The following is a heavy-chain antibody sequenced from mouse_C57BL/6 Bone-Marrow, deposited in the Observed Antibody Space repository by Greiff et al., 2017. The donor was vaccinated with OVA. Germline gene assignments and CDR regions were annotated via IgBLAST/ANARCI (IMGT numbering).Heavy chain of an antibody. CDR2: IDPANDNT. CDR3: ARGNFGSSVYAMDY. V-gene: IGHV14-3*01. J-gene: IGHJ4*01. Sequence: VQLQQSVAELVRPGASVKLSCTASGFNIKNTYMHWVKQRPEQGLEWIGRIDPANDNTKYAPKFQGKATMTADTSSNTAYLQLSSLSSEDTAVDCCARGNFGSSVYAMDYWGQGTSVTVSS. CDR1: GFNIKNTY. D-gene: IGHD1-1*01.